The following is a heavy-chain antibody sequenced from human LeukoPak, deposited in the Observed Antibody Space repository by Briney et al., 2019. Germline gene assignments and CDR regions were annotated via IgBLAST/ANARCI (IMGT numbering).Heavy chain of an antibody. CDR1: GFTFSSYA. CDR3: ANGDGFDY. CDR2: ISGSGGST. J-gene: IGHJ4*02. Sequence: GGSLRLSCAASGFTFSSYAMSWVRQAPGKGLEWVSAISGSGGSTYYADSVKGRFTISRDNAKNSLYLQMNSLRAEDTAAYYCANGDGFDYWGQGTLVTVSS. V-gene: IGHV3-23*01.